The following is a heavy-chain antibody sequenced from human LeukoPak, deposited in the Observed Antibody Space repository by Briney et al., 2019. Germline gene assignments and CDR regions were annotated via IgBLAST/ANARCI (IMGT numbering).Heavy chain of an antibody. CDR2: IYYSGST. D-gene: IGHD3-22*01. J-gene: IGHJ3*02. V-gene: IGHV4-39*01. Sequence: PSETLSLTCTVSGGSISSSSYHWGWIRQPPGKGLEWIGSIYYSGSTYYNPSLKSRVTISVDTSKNQFSLKLSSVTAADTAVYYCASGHARITMIVVVIFDAFDIWGQGTMVTVSS. CDR1: GGSISSSSYH. CDR3: ASGHARITMIVVVIFDAFDI.